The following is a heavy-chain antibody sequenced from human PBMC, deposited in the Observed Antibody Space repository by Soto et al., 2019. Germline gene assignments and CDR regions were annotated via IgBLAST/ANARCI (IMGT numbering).Heavy chain of an antibody. Sequence: PGGSLRLSCEGSGFTFSSYEMNWVRQAPGKGLEWVSYSSSSGSTKNYADSVKVRFTISRDNVKNSLYLQMNSLRAVDTAVYYCARVPRNFYYNGMDVWGQGTTVTVSS. CDR2: SSSSGSTK. CDR3: ARVPRNFYYNGMDV. J-gene: IGHJ6*02. V-gene: IGHV3-48*03. CDR1: GFTFSSYE.